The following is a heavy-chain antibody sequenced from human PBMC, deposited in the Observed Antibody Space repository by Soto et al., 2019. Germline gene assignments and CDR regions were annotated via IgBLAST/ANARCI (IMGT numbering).Heavy chain of an antibody. J-gene: IGHJ4*02. V-gene: IGHV1-3*01. Sequence: GASVKVSCKASGYTFTSYAMHWVRQAPGQRLEWMGWINAGNGNTKYSQKFQGRVTITRDTSASTAYMELSSLRSEDTAVYYCARAGTVLRYFDWLLYAPKAGQVNYDYWGQGTLVTVSS. CDR3: ARAGTVLRYFDWLLYAPKAGQVNYDY. CDR2: INAGNGNT. CDR1: GYTFTSYA. D-gene: IGHD3-9*01.